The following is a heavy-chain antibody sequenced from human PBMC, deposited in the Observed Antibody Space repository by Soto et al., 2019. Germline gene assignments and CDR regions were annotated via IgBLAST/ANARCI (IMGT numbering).Heavy chain of an antibody. J-gene: IGHJ6*03. V-gene: IGHV4-59*08. D-gene: IGHD5-12*01. CDR1: GGSISSYY. CDR3: ASYSGYDYYYYYMDV. CDR2: IYYSGST. Sequence: SETLSLTCTVSGGSISSYYWSWIRKPPGKGLEWIGYIYYSGSTNYNPSLKSRVTISVDTSKNQFSLKLSSVTAADTAVYYCASYSGYDYYYYYMDVWGKGTTVTVSS.